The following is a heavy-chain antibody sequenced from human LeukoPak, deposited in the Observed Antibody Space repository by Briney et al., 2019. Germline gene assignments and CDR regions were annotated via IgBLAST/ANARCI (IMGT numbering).Heavy chain of an antibody. Sequence: GGSLRLSCAASGSXFSSYGMHWVRQAPGKGLEWVAVIWYDGSNKYYADSVKGRFTISRDNSKNTLYLQMNSLRAEDTAVYYCARGAAEGWSYFDYWGQGTLVTVSS. CDR3: ARGAAEGWSYFDY. J-gene: IGHJ4*02. CDR1: GSXFSSYG. V-gene: IGHV3-33*01. CDR2: IWYDGSNK. D-gene: IGHD2-8*01.